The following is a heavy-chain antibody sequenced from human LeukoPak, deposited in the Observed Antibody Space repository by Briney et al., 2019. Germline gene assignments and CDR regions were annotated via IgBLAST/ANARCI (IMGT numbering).Heavy chain of an antibody. Sequence: ASVKVSCKASGYTLNRYVITWVRQAPGQGLEWMGWINVYNGNRRYAKHFQGRVNLTKDKTTTTAYIELTSPMSDDTATYYFARDGRFDYSHLYCFDYWGQGTLVTVSS. D-gene: IGHD1-26*01. CDR1: GYTLNRYV. V-gene: IGHV1-18*01. J-gene: IGHJ4*02. CDR2: INVYNGNR. CDR3: ARDGRFDYSHLYCFDY.